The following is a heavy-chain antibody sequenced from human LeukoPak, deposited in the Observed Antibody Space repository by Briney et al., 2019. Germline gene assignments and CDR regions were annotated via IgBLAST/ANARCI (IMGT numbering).Heavy chain of an antibody. V-gene: IGHV4-39*07. CDR3: ARMHYDILTGYDNFDY. CDR1: GGSISSSSYY. D-gene: IGHD3-9*01. Sequence: PSETLSLTCTVSGGSISSSSYYWSWIRQPPGKGLEWIGEINHSGSTNYNPSLKSRVTISVDTSKNQFSLKLSSVTAADTAVYYCARMHYDILTGYDNFDYWGQGTLVTVSS. J-gene: IGHJ4*02. CDR2: INHSGST.